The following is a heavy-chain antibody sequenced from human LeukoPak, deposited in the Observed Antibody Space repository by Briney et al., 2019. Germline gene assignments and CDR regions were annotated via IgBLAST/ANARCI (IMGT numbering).Heavy chain of an antibody. J-gene: IGHJ4*02. Sequence: TGGSLRLSCAASGFTFSSYSMNWVRQAPGKGLEWVSYISSSSTIYYADSVKGRFTISRDNAKNSLYLQMNSLRAEDTAVYYCARLGDIAVAGTGFDYWGQGTLVTVSS. CDR1: GFTFSSYS. D-gene: IGHD6-19*01. CDR3: ARLGDIAVAGTGFDY. CDR2: ISSSSTI. V-gene: IGHV3-48*01.